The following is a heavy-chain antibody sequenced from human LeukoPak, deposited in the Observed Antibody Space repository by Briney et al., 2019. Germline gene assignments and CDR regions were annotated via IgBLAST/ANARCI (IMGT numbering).Heavy chain of an antibody. Sequence: GGSLRLSXAASGFTFRSYAMSWVRQAPGKGLEWLSAISGSGGSTYYADSVKGRFTISRDNSKNTLYLQMNSLRAEDTAVYYCAKDRERRRITIFGVVIIGSFDYWGQGTLVTVSS. J-gene: IGHJ4*02. CDR1: GFTFRSYA. D-gene: IGHD3-3*01. CDR3: AKDRERRRITIFGVVIIGSFDY. CDR2: ISGSGGST. V-gene: IGHV3-23*01.